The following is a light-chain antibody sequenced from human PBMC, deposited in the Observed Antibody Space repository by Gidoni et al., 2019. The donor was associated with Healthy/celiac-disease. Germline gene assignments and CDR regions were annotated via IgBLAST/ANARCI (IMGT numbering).Light chain of an antibody. Sequence: ISRTGSSSNIGAGYYVHWYQQLPGTAPKLLIYVNSNRPSGVPDRFSGSKSGTSASLAITGLQAEDEADYYCQSYDSSLSAHVVFGGGTKLTVL. J-gene: IGLJ2*01. CDR2: VNS. CDR1: SSNIGAGYY. CDR3: QSYDSSLSAHVV. V-gene: IGLV1-40*01.